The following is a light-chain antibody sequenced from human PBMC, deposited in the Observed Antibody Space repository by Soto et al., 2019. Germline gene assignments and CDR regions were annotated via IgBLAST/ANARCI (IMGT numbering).Light chain of an antibody. J-gene: IGLJ2*01. Sequence: QSVLTQPPSVSGAPGQRVTISCTGSSSNIGAGYDVHWYQQLPGTAPKLLIYGNSNRPSGVPDRFSGPKSGTSASLAITGLQAEYEADYYCQSYDSSLSGVVFGGGTQLTVL. CDR1: SSNIGAGYD. V-gene: IGLV1-40*01. CDR2: GNS. CDR3: QSYDSSLSGVV.